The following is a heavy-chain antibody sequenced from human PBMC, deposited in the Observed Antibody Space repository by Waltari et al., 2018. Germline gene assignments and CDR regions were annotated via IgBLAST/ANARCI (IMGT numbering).Heavy chain of an antibody. D-gene: IGHD6-19*01. CDR1: GGSISSYY. CDR2: IYYSGST. CDR3: ASSSSGWYQNFDY. J-gene: IGHJ4*02. V-gene: IGHV4-59*01. Sequence: QVQLQESGPGLVKHSETLSLTCTVSGGSISSYYWSWIRQPPGKGLEWIGYIYYSGSTNYNPSLKSRVTISVDTSKNQFSLKLSSVTAADTAVYYCASSSSGWYQNFDYWGQGTLVTVSS.